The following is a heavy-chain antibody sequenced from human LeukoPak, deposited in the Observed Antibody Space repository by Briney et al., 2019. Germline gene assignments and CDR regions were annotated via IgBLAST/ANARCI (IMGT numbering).Heavy chain of an antibody. D-gene: IGHD1-26*01. V-gene: IGHV3-23*01. Sequence: PGGSLRLSCAASGFTFSSYAMSWVRQAPGKGLEWVSAISGSGGSTYYADSVKGRFTISRDNSKNTLYLQMDSLRAEDTAVYYCAKESQLSYRGTFYTDYWGQGTLVTVSS. CDR2: ISGSGGST. CDR1: GFTFSSYA. J-gene: IGHJ4*02. CDR3: AKESQLSYRGTFYTDY.